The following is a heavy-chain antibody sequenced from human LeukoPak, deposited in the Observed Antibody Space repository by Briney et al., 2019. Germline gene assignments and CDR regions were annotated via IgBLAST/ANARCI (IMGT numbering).Heavy chain of an antibody. CDR2: IIPIFGTA. CDR1: GCTFSSYA. Sequence: RASVKVSCKASGCTFSSYAISWVRQAPGQGLEWMGGIIPIFGTANYAQKFQGRVTITADESTSTAYMELSSLRSEDTAVYYCARVPDYDIVGEYYYYYYTDVWGKGTTVTVSS. J-gene: IGHJ6*03. CDR3: ARVPDYDIVGEYYYYYYTDV. D-gene: IGHD3-9*01. V-gene: IGHV1-69*13.